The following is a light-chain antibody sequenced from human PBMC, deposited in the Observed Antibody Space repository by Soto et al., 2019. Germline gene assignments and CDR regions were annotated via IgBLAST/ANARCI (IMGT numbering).Light chain of an antibody. CDR2: EVS. CDR1: SSDVGGYNY. J-gene: IGLJ2*01. Sequence: QSALTQPPSASGSPGQSVTISCTGTSSDVGGYNYVSWYQQHPGKAPKLIIYEVSKRPSGVPDRFSGSKSGNTASLTVSGLQAEDEADYYCISYAGSNNVVFGGGTKLTVL. CDR3: ISYAGSNNVV. V-gene: IGLV2-8*01.